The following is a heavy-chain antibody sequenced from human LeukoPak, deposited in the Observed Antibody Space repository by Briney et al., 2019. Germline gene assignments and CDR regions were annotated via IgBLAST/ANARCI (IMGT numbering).Heavy chain of an antibody. CDR3: ARGGSGLFWYYYYYMDV. J-gene: IGHJ6*03. Sequence: SETLSLTCTVSGGSISSGSHYWGWIRQPPGKGLEWIGTIYHGGSTYYNPSLKSRVTISVDTSKNQFSLKLSSVTAADTAVYYCARGGSGLFWYYYYYMDVWGKGTTVTISS. CDR2: IYHGGST. D-gene: IGHD3-10*01. CDR1: GGSISSGSHY. V-gene: IGHV4-39*01.